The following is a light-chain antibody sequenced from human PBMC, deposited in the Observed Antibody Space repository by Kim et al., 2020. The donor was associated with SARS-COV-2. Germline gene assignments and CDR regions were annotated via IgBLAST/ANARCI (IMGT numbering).Light chain of an antibody. J-gene: IGLJ2*01. CDR2: LNSDGSH. Sequence: QPVLTQSSSASASLGASVKLTWTLSSGHSSYAIAWHQQQPEKGPRYLMKLNSDGSHTKGDGIPDRFSGSSSGAERYLTISSLQSEDEADYYCQTWGTGIFGGGTQLTVL. CDR3: QTWGTGI. V-gene: IGLV4-69*01. CDR1: SGHSSYA.